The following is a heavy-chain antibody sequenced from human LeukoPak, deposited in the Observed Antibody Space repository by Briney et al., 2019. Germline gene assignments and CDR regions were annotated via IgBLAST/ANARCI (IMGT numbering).Heavy chain of an antibody. V-gene: IGHV3-23*01. Sequence: GGSLRLSCAASGFTFTNYSMTWVRQAPGKGLEWVSTISDSGGGTYYADSVRGRFTVSRDNTKNTLYLQMNTLRAEDTAVYYCAKDIGGKYYFDSWGQGTLVTVSS. D-gene: IGHD4-23*01. CDR1: GFTFTNYS. CDR2: ISDSGGGT. J-gene: IGHJ4*02. CDR3: AKDIGGKYYFDS.